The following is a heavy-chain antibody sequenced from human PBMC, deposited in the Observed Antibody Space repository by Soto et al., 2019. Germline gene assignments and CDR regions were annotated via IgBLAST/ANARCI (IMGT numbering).Heavy chain of an antibody. V-gene: IGHV4-31*03. J-gene: IGHJ4*02. D-gene: IGHD3-10*01. CDR3: ATYGSGTYKPTTFDY. CDR2: IYYSGST. CDR1: GGSISSGGYY. Sequence: QVQLQESGPGLVKPSQTLSLTCTVSGGSISSGGYYWSWIRQHPGKGLEWIGYIYYSGSTYYNPSLKSRVTISVDPSKKQFSLKLSSVTAADTAVYYCATYGSGTYKPTTFDYWGQGTLVTVSS.